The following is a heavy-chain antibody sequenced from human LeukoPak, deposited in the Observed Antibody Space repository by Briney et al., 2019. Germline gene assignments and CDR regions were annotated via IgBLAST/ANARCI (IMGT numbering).Heavy chain of an antibody. Sequence: SVKVSCKASGGSFSNYTISWLRQTPGQGLEWMGGIIPIFGTANYAQNFQGRVTIAADKFTSTAYMELSSLRSEDTAVYYCARLSCSGGTCYSSRGDFDYWGQGTLVTVSS. CDR2: IIPIFGTA. CDR1: GGSFSNYT. D-gene: IGHD2-15*01. CDR3: ARLSCSGGTCYSSRGDFDY. J-gene: IGHJ4*02. V-gene: IGHV1-69*06.